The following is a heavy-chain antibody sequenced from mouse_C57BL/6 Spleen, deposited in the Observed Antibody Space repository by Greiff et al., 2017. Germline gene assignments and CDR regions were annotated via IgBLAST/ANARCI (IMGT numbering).Heavy chain of an antibody. CDR2: IVPETGGT. CDR1: GYTFTDYE. CDR3: TAADYGSSYGFAY. J-gene: IGHJ3*01. V-gene: IGHV1-15*01. Sequence: QVQLKESGAELVRPGASVTLSCKASGYTFTDYEMHWVKQTPVHGLEWIGAIVPETGGTAYNQKFKGKAILTADKSSSTAYMELRSLTSEDSAVYYCTAADYGSSYGFAYWGQGTLVTVSA. D-gene: IGHD1-1*01.